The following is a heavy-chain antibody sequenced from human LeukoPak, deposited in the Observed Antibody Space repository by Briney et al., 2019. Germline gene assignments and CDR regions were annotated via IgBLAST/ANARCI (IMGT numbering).Heavy chain of an antibody. CDR3: AKVGRPATAYPGGEDFDY. V-gene: IGHV3-33*06. CDR2: IWYDGSNK. CDR1: GFTFSSYG. J-gene: IGHJ4*02. Sequence: PGGSLRLSCAASGFTFSSYGMHWVRQAPGKGLEWVAVIWYDGSNKYYADSVKGRFTISRDNSENTLYLQMNSLRAEDTAVYYCAKVGRPATAYPGGEDFDYWGQGTLVTVSS. D-gene: IGHD1-26*01.